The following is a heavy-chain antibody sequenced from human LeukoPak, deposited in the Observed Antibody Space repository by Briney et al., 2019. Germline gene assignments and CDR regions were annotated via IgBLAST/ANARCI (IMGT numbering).Heavy chain of an antibody. CDR2: INHSGST. D-gene: IGHD1-26*01. CDR1: GGSFSGYY. J-gene: IGHJ4*02. Sequence: PSETLSLTCAVYGGSFSGYYWSWIRQPPGKGLEWIGEINHSGSTNYNPSLKSRVTISVDTSKNQFTLKLSSVTAADTAVYYCARGGGSYDYWGQGTLVTVSS. CDR3: ARGGGSYDY. V-gene: IGHV4-34*01.